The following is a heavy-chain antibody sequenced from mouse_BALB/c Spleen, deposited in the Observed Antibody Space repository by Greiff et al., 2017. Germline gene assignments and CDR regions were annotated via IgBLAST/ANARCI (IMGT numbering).Heavy chain of an antibody. CDR2: IYPGDGDT. J-gene: IGHJ2*01. CDR1: GYTFTSYW. V-gene: IGHV1-87*01. Sequence: QVQLKQSGAELARPGASVKLSCKASGYTFTSYWMQWVKQRPGQGLEWIGAIYPGDGDTRYTQKFKGKATLTADKSSSTAYMQLSSLASEDSAVYYCASNYGTDWGQGTTLTVAS. CDR3: ASNYGTD. D-gene: IGHD2-1*01.